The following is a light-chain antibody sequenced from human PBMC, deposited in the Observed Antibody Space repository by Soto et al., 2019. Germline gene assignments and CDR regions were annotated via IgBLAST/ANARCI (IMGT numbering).Light chain of an antibody. V-gene: IGKV3-15*01. Sequence: VLTQSPGTLSLSPGERGTLSCRASQSISSNFVAWYQQKPGQVPRVLIYGASTRATEIPARFSGSGSGTEFTLTIDSLQSEDFAVYYCQQYNNWPRTFGQGTKVDIK. CDR2: GAS. CDR3: QQYNNWPRT. J-gene: IGKJ1*01. CDR1: QSISSN.